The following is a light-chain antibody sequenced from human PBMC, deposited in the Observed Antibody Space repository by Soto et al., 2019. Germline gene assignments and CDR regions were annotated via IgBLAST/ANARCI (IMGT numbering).Light chain of an antibody. CDR1: QGISSY. CDR3: QQVNVYPST. CDR2: DAS. V-gene: IGKV1-9*01. Sequence: DIQMTQSPSSLSASVGYRFTITCRASQGISSYLGWYQQKPGKAPNLLIYDASTLHSGVPSRFSGGGSGTDFTLTISSLQPEDFATYYCQQVNVYPSTFGGGTTGDIK. J-gene: IGKJ4*01.